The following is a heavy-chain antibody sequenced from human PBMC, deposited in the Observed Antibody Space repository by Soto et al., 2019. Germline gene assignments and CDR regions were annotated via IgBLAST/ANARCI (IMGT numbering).Heavy chain of an antibody. CDR3: ARYGVGNNTFFGYFDY. Sequence: QVQLVESGGGVVQPGRSLRLSCAASGFTFSGLGMHWVRQAPGKGLEWVAGIRYDGSNIYDADAVKGRFTISRDNSKDTLYLQMNSLRADDTAVYYCARYGVGNNTFFGYFDYWGQGTLVTVSS. D-gene: IGHD1-26*01. V-gene: IGHV3-33*01. CDR1: GFTFSGLG. CDR2: IRYDGSNI. J-gene: IGHJ4*02.